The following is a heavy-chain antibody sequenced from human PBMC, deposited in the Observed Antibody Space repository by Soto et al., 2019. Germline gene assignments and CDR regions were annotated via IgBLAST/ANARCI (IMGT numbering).Heavy chain of an antibody. CDR3: ARFYERELELRYYYGMDV. V-gene: IGHV1-69*13. D-gene: IGHD1-7*01. Sequence: ASVKVSCKASGGTFSIYAISWVRQAPGQGLEWMGGIIPIFGTANYAQKFQGRVTITADESTSTAYMELSSLRSEDTAVYYCARFYERELELRYYYGMDVWGQGTTVTVSS. J-gene: IGHJ6*02. CDR1: GGTFSIYA. CDR2: IIPIFGTA.